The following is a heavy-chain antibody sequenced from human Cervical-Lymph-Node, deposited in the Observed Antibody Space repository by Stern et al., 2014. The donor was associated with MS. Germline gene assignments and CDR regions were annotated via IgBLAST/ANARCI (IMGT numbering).Heavy chain of an antibody. D-gene: IGHD2-15*01. J-gene: IGHJ5*02. V-gene: IGHV3-21*01. Sequence: SVKGRFTISRDNAKNSLYLQMNSLRAEDTAVYYCARDSRGWRYCSGGSCYAWGQGTLVTVSS. CDR3: ARDSRGWRYCSGGSCYA.